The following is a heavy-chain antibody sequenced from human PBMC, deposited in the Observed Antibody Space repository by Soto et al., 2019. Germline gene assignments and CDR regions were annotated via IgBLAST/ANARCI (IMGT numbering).Heavy chain of an antibody. CDR2: IIPIFGTA. CDR3: ARGRAYCGGDCYPYNWFDP. Sequence: QVQLVQSGAEVKKPGSSVKVSCKASGGTFSSYAISWVRQAPGQGLEWMGGIIPIFGTANYAQKFQGRVTITADESTSTGYMELSSLRSEDTAVYYCARGRAYCGGDCYPYNWFDPWGQGTLVTVSS. D-gene: IGHD2-21*02. CDR1: GGTFSSYA. V-gene: IGHV1-69*12. J-gene: IGHJ5*02.